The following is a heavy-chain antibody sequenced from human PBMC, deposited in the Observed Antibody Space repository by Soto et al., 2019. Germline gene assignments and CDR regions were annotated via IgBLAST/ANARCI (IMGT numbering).Heavy chain of an antibody. J-gene: IGHJ6*02. CDR1: GFTFSTYS. D-gene: IGHD2-8*01. CDR3: SREYAAWPRANGLDV. Sequence: GGSLRLSCVGSGFTFSTYSTNWVRQAPGKGLEWVSSISSRSDIYYADSVNGRFTISRDTAKNSVSLHMNSLRAEDTAVSYCSREYAAWPRANGLDVWGRGTTGTVCS. V-gene: IGHV3-21*01. CDR2: ISSRSDI.